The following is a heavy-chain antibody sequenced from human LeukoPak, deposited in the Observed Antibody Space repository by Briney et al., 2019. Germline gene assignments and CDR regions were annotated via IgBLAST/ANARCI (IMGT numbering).Heavy chain of an antibody. J-gene: IGHJ4*02. CDR2: ISSSSSYT. CDR3: ARAPPGPHSVSWYFDY. CDR1: GFTFSDYY. Sequence: GGSLRLSCAASGFTFSDYYMSWIRQAPGKGLEWVSYISSSSSYTNYADSVKGRFTISRDNAKNSLYLQMNSLRAEDTAVYYCARAPPGPHSVSWYFDYWGQGTLVTVSS. V-gene: IGHV3-11*05. D-gene: IGHD3-10*01.